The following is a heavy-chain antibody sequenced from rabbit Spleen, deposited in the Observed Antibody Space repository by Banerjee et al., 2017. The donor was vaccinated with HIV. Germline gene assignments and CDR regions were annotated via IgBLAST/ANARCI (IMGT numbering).Heavy chain of an antibody. Sequence: QEQLEESGGGLVQPEGSLTLTCKASGFSFSDRDVMCWVRQAPGKGLQWIACINSYTGKPVYATWAKGRFTISRTSSTTVTLQMTSLTAANTATYFCARDLASVVGWNFSLWGPGTLVTVS. J-gene: IGHJ4*01. CDR2: INSYTGKP. D-gene: IGHD3-1*01. CDR3: ARDLASVVGWNFSL. CDR1: GFSFSDRDV. V-gene: IGHV1S45*01.